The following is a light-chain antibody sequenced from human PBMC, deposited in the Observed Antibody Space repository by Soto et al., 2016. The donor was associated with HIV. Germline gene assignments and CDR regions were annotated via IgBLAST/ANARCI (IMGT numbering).Light chain of an antibody. Sequence: SSELIQEPVVSVALGQTVRITCQGDSFRNYYASWYQQKPGQAPLLVISGKSKRPSGIPDRFSSSTSGNIASLTITGAQAEDEADYYCNSRDISGNQLLFGGGTKGDRP. CDR2: GKS. V-gene: IGLV3-19*01. CDR3: NSRDISGNQLL. J-gene: IGLJ2*01. CDR1: SFRNYY.